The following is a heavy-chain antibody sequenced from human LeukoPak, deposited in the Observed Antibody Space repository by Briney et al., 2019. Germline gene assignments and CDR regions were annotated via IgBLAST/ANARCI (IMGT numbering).Heavy chain of an antibody. J-gene: IGHJ3*02. CDR3: ARWRDVLRYFDWLGGAFDI. Sequence: GASVKVSCKASGGTFSSYAISWVRQAPGQGLEWMGGIIPIFGTANYAQKFQGRVTITTDESTSTAYMELSSLRSEDTAVYYCARWRDVLRYFDWLGGAFDIWGQGTMVTVSS. CDR1: GGTFSSYA. CDR2: IIPIFGTA. D-gene: IGHD3-9*01. V-gene: IGHV1-69*05.